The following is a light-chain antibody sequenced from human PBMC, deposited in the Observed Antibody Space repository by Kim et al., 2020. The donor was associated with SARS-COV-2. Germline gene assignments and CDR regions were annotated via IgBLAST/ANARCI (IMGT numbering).Light chain of an antibody. CDR1: KLENKY. CDR2: QDT. Sequence: SYELTQPPSVSVSPGQTASITCSGDKLENKYTCXYQQKPGQSPVLVIYQDTKRPSGIPERFSGSNSGNTATLTISGTQAMDEADYYCQAWDSSTGVFGTG. CDR3: QAWDSSTGV. J-gene: IGLJ1*01. V-gene: IGLV3-1*01.